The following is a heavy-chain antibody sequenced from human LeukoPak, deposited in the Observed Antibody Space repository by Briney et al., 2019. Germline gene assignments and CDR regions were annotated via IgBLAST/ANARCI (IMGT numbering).Heavy chain of an antibody. V-gene: IGHV1-69*04. CDR2: IIPILGIA. CDR1: GGTFSSYA. CDR3: ARDRTNSSSWYLFTY. Sequence: ASVKVSCKASGGTFSSYAISWVRQAPGQGLEWMGRIIPILGIANYAQKFQGRVTITADKSTSTAYMELSSLRSEDTAVYYCARDRTNSSSWYLFTYWGQGTLVTVSS. D-gene: IGHD6-13*01. J-gene: IGHJ4*02.